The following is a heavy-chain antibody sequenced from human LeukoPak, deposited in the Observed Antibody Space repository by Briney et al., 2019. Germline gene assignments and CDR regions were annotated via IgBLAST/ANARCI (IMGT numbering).Heavy chain of an antibody. D-gene: IGHD4-17*01. CDR2: ISYDGSNK. CDR1: GFTFSSYG. CDR3: ARDHHGDYEPYYFDY. V-gene: IGHV3-30*03. J-gene: IGHJ4*02. Sequence: PGGSLRLSCAASGFTFSSYGMHWVRQAPGKGLEWVAVISYDGSNKYYADSVKGRFTISRDNSKNTLYLQMNSLRSDDTAVYYCARDHHGDYEPYYFDYWGQGTLVTVSS.